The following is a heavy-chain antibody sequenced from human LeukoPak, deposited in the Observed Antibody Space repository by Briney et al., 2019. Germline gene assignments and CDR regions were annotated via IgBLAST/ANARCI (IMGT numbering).Heavy chain of an antibody. D-gene: IGHD3-22*01. CDR3: ARTWKWFYDY. CDR1: GFSFSSDS. J-gene: IGHJ4*02. CDR2: ISSSSSYI. V-gene: IGHV3-21*04. Sequence: GGSLRLSCAASGFSFSSDSMNWVRQAPGKGLEWVSSISSSSSYIYYADSVKGRFTISRDNAKNSLYLQMNSLRSEDTAVYYCARTWKWFYDYWGQGTLVTVSS.